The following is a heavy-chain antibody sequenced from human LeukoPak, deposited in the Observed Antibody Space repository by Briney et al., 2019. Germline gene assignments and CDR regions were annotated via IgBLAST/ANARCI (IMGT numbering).Heavy chain of an antibody. CDR1: GFTFSSYS. CDR2: ITNNSGYI. CDR3: ARDGASLFYFDY. Sequence: GGSLRLSCAASGFTFSSYSMNWVRQAPGKGLEWVSSITNNSGYIYYADSVKGRFTISRDNAKNSLYLQMNSLRAEDTAVYYCARDGASLFYFDYWGQGTLVTVSS. J-gene: IGHJ4*02. D-gene: IGHD3-16*01. V-gene: IGHV3-21*01.